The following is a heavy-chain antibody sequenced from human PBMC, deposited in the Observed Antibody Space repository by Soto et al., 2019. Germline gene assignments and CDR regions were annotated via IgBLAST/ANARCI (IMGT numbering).Heavy chain of an antibody. V-gene: IGHV4-31*03. J-gene: IGHJ6*03. Sequence: QVQLQESGPGLVKPSQTLSLTCTVSGGSISSGGYYWSWIRQHPGKGLEWIGYIYYSGSTYYNPSLKSRVTISVDTSKNQFSLKLSSVTAADTAVYYCARAAYYGSGSYYMEHYYYYMDVWGKGTTVTVSS. CDR3: ARAAYYGSGSYYMEHYYYYMDV. CDR1: GGSISSGGYY. CDR2: IYYSGST. D-gene: IGHD3-10*01.